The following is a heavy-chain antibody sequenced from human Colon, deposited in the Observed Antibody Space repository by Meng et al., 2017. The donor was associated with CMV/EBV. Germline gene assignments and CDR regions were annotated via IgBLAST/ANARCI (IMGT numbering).Heavy chain of an antibody. V-gene: IGHV3-66*01. CDR3: ARGYSGTSS. Sequence: VEAWGNLVQPGGSLRLSCAASGFTVSSTHMSWVRQAPGKGLEWVSVIYSGGSTFYADSVKGRFTISRDNSKNTLYLQMNSLSAEDTAVYYCARGYSGTSSWGQGTLVTVSS. D-gene: IGHD1-26*01. CDR2: IYSGGST. CDR1: GFTVSSTH. J-gene: IGHJ4*02.